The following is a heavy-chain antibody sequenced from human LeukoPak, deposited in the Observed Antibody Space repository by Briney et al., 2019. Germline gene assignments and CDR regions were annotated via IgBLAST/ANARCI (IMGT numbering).Heavy chain of an antibody. Sequence: PGGSLRLSCAASEFTFSTYAMHWVRQAPGKGLEWVAVISYDGRNEYYTDSVKGRFTISRDNAKNSLYLQMNSLRAEDTAVYYCARDHLGYSFDYWGQGTLVTVSS. J-gene: IGHJ4*02. CDR2: ISYDGRNE. CDR1: EFTFSTYA. CDR3: ARDHLGYSFDY. V-gene: IGHV3-30*04.